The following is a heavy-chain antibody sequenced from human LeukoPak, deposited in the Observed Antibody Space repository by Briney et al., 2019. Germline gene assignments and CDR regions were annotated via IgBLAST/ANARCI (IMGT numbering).Heavy chain of an antibody. Sequence: GSLRLSCAASGFTFSSHAMSWVRQASGKGLEWVSAISGSGGSTYYADSVKGRFTISRDNSKNTLYLQMNSLRAEDTAVYYCAKDLTVTTYYFDYWGQGTLVTVSS. V-gene: IGHV3-23*01. CDR1: GFTFSSHA. D-gene: IGHD4-17*01. CDR2: ISGSGGST. J-gene: IGHJ4*02. CDR3: AKDLTVTTYYFDY.